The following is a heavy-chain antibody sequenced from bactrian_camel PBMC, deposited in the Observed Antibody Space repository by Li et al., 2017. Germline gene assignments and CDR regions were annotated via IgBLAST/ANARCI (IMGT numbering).Heavy chain of an antibody. CDR3: ASFQSNF. V-gene: IGHV3-2*01. CDR2: IRTDNSKA. Sequence: HVQLVESGGGMVQPGGSLRLSCAASEFTFSSYSITWVRQAPGKGLEWVSSIRTDNSKAGYADSVKGRFTLSRDDAKNTLYLQMNSLQTEDTAVYYCASFQSNFWGQGTQVTVS. J-gene: IGHJ4*01. CDR1: EFTFSSYS.